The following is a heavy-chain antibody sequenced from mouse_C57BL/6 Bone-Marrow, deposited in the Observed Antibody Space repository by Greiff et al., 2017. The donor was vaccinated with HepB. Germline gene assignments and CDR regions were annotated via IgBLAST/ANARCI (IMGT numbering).Heavy chain of an antibody. CDR3: TREGDYDYHY. V-gene: IGHV5-9-1*02. J-gene: IGHJ2*01. Sequence: EVKLQESGEGLVKPGGSLKLSCAASGFTFSSYAMSWVRQTPEKRLEWVAYISSGGDYIYYADTVKGRFTISRDNARNTLYLQMSSLKSEDTAMYYCTREGDYDYHYWGQGTTLTVSS. CDR1: GFTFSSYA. D-gene: IGHD2-4*01. CDR2: ISSGGDYI.